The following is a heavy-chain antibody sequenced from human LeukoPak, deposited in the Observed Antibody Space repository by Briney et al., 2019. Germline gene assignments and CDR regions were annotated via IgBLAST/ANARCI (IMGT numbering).Heavy chain of an antibody. J-gene: IGHJ4*02. V-gene: IGHV3-7*02. CDR3: ARGDRAASGFDY. Sequence: PGGSLRLSCAASGFTFSNYVMSWVRQAPGKGLEWVATIKQDGSEKYYVDSVKGRFTISRDNAKNSLYLQMNSLRAEDTAVYYCARGDRAASGFDYWGQGTLVTVST. D-gene: IGHD2-15*01. CDR1: GFTFSNYV. CDR2: IKQDGSEK.